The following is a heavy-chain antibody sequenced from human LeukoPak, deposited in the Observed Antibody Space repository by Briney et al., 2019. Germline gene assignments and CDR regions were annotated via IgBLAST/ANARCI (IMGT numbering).Heavy chain of an antibody. D-gene: IGHD3-3*01. J-gene: IGHJ6*02. CDR1: GGSLSSGDYY. CDR2: IYYSGST. V-gene: IGHV4-30-4*01. Sequence: SETLSLTCTVSGGSLSSGDYYWSWLRQPPGTGLEWVGYIYYSGSTYYNPSPKSRVTISVDTSKNQFFLKLSSVTAADTAVYYCARAPVGYDFWSGYPPYYYYGMDVWGQGTTVTVSS. CDR3: ARAPVGYDFWSGYPPYYYYGMDV.